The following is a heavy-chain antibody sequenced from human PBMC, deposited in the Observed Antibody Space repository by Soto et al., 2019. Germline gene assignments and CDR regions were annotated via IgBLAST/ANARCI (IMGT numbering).Heavy chain of an antibody. V-gene: IGHV3-7*01. J-gene: IGHJ3*02. Sequence: HPGGSLRLSCAASGFTFSSYWMSWVRQAPGKGLEWVANIKQDGSEKYYVDSVKGRFTISRDNAKNSLYLQMNSLRAEDTAVYYCASSANSSSWLWVTRAFDIWGQGTMVTVSS. CDR2: IKQDGSEK. D-gene: IGHD6-13*01. CDR3: ASSANSSSWLWVTRAFDI. CDR1: GFTFSSYW.